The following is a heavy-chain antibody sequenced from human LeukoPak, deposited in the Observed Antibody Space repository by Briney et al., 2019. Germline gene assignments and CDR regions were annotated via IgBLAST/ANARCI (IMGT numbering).Heavy chain of an antibody. CDR3: AREGEYYDSWKGAFDI. V-gene: IGHV3-30-3*01. J-gene: IGHJ3*02. CDR1: GFTFSSYA. Sequence: PGRSLRLSCAASGFTFSSYAMHWVRQAPGKGLEWVAVISYDGSNKYYADSVKGRFTISRDNSKNTLYLQMNSLRAEDTAVYYCAREGEYYDSWKGAFDIWGQGTMVTVSS. CDR2: ISYDGSNK. D-gene: IGHD3-3*01.